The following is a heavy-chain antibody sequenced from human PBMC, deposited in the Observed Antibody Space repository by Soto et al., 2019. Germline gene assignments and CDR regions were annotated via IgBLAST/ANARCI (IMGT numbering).Heavy chain of an antibody. CDR1: GCTFTSYG. CDR3: ARDGLGITIFGVVIRGLYGMDV. V-gene: IGHV1-18*01. J-gene: IGHJ6*02. D-gene: IGHD3-3*01. Sequence: ASVKACCKASGCTFTSYGISWVRQAPGQGLEWMGWISAYNGNTNYAQKLQGRVTMTTDTSTSTAYMELSRLGSDDTAVYYCARDGLGITIFGVVIRGLYGMDVWGQGTTVTISS. CDR2: ISAYNGNT.